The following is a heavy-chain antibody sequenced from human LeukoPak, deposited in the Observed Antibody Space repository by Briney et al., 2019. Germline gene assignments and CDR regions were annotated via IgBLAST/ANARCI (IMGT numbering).Heavy chain of an antibody. CDR2: LSGSGDTT. CDR1: GFTFSTYA. D-gene: IGHD3-10*01. CDR3: AKDLTYYSGSGSPRMDV. J-gene: IGHJ6*04. V-gene: IGHV3-23*01. Sequence: GGSLRLSCEASGFTFSTYAMSWVRQAPGKGLEWVSSLSGSGDTTYYADSVKGRFTISRDNSKNTLYLQMNSLRAEDTARYYCAKDLTYYSGSGSPRMDVWGKGTTVTVSS.